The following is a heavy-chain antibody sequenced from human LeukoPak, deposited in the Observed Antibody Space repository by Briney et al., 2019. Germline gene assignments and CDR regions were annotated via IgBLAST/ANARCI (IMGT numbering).Heavy chain of an antibody. V-gene: IGHV1-69*04. CDR2: IIPILGIA. J-gene: IGHJ4*02. D-gene: IGHD1-1*01. CDR3: AREWERGLDY. Sequence: SVKVSCKASGGTFSSYAISWVRQAPGQGLEWMGRIIPILGIANYAQKFQGRVTITADKSMSTAYMELSSLRSEDTAVYYCAREWERGLDYWGQGTLVTVSS. CDR1: GGTFSSYA.